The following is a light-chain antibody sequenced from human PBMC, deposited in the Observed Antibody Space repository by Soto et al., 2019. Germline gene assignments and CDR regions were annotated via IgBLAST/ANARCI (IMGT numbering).Light chain of an antibody. J-gene: IGKJ1*01. CDR2: GAS. V-gene: IGKV3-20*01. CDR3: QQYGSSRT. CDR1: QSVSSSY. Sequence: EIGLTQSPGTLSLSPGERATLSCRASQSVSSSYLAWYQQKPGQAPRLLIYGASSRATGIPDRFSGSGSGTDFTLTISRLEPEDFAVYYCQQYGSSRTFGQGTKGDIK.